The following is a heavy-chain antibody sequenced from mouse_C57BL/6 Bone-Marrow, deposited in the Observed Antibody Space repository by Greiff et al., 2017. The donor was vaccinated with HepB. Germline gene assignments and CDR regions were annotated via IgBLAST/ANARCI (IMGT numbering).Heavy chain of an antibody. CDR3: ARLLWRLRPY. D-gene: IGHD2-4*01. CDR1: GYTFTSYW. V-gene: IGHV1-64*01. J-gene: IGHJ3*01. CDR2: IHPNSGST. Sequence: QVQLQQSGAELVKPGASVKLSCKASGYTFTSYWMHWVKQRPGQGLEWIGMIHPNSGSTNYNEKFKSKATLTVDKSSSTAYMQLSSLTSEDSAVYYCARLLWRLRPYWGQGTLVTVSA.